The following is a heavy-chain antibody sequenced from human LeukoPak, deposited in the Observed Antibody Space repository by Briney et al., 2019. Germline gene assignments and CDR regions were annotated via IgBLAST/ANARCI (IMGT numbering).Heavy chain of an antibody. Sequence: NSSETLSLTCTVSGGSISSSSYYWGWIRQPPGTGMAGIGSIYSSGSTYYNSSLKSRVTISADTSKNQFSLKLSSVTAADTAVYYCARSYCSTTSCNRLGYFDYWGQGTLVTVST. J-gene: IGHJ4*02. CDR2: IYSSGST. CDR1: GGSISSSSYY. CDR3: ARSYCSTTSCNRLGYFDY. D-gene: IGHD2-2*01. V-gene: IGHV4-39*01.